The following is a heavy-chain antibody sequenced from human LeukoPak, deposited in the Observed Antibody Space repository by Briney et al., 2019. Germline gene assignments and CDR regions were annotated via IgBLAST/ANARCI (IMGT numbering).Heavy chain of an antibody. J-gene: IGHJ4*02. D-gene: IGHD3-16*01. CDR1: GGSVSPYY. CDR3: ATGGGPDY. V-gene: IGHV4-59*02. CDR2: IDDSGST. Sequence: SETLSLTCTVSGGSVSPYYWTWIRQPPGKGMEWIGYIDDSGSTNSNPSLKSRVTISADTPKNQFSLKLNSVTAADTAIYSCATGGGPDYWGQGTLVTVSS.